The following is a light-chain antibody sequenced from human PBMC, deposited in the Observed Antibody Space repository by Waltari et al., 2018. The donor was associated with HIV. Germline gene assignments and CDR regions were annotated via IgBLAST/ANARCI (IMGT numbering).Light chain of an antibody. J-gene: IGKJ2*01. Sequence: EIVLTQSPGTLSLSPGERATLSCRASQSVSRNFLAWYHQKPGQAPRLLIYGASTRAPGIPDRFGGTGSGTDFTLTISRLEPEDFAVFYCQQYGSSREYTFGQGTKLEIK. CDR1: QSVSRNF. CDR2: GAS. V-gene: IGKV3-20*01. CDR3: QQYGSSREYT.